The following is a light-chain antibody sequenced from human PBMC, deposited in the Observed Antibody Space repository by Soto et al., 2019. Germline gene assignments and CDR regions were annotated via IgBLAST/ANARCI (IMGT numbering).Light chain of an antibody. V-gene: IGLV2-8*01. Sequence: QSALTQPPSASGSPGQLVAISCTGTSSDVGGYNYVSWYQQHPGKAPKLMIYEVNKRPSGVPDRFSGSKSGNTASLTVSGLQAEDEADYYWCSYAGSSNVFGTGTKLTVL. CDR2: EVN. J-gene: IGLJ1*01. CDR1: SSDVGGYNY. CDR3: CSYAGSSNV.